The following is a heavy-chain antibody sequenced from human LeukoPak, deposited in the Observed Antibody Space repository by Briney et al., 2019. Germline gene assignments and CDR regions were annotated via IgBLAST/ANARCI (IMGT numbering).Heavy chain of an antibody. V-gene: IGHV1-2*02. D-gene: IGHD6-6*01. CDR3: ARTFAARAPFDY. CDR2: INPNSGGT. Sequence: ASVKVSCKASGYTFTGYYMHWVRQAPGQGLEWMGWINPNSGGTNYAQKFQGRVTMTRDTSISTAYMELSRLRSDDTAVYYCARTFAARAPFDYWGQGTLVTVSS. J-gene: IGHJ4*02. CDR1: GYTFTGYY.